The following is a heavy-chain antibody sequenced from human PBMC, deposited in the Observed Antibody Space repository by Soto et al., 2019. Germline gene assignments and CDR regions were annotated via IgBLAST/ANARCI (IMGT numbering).Heavy chain of an antibody. CDR1: GNTFTSYD. D-gene: IGHD3-10*01. V-gene: IGHV1-8*01. Sequence: ASVKVSCKASGNTFTSYDINWVRQATGHGLEWMGWINPNSGNIGYAQKFQGRVTMTRDTAIRTAYMEVSRLRSDDTAVYYCARGRASGSYYLLAYRGQGTLVTVS. CDR3: ARGRASGSYYLLAY. J-gene: IGHJ4*02. CDR2: INPNSGNI.